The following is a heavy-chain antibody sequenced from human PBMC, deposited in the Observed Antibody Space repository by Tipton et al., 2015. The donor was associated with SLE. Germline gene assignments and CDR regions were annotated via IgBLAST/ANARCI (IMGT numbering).Heavy chain of an antibody. CDR3: ARERFFARRGFDI. J-gene: IGHJ3*02. CDR2: MYTSGSA. D-gene: IGHD3-10*01. CDR1: GGSISSGNYY. Sequence: LRLSCTVSGGSISSGNYYWSWIRQPAGKGLEWIGRMYTSGSAKYNPSLKSRVTISVDTSKDQFSLKLSSVTAADTAVYYCARERFFARRGFDIWGQGTMVTVSS. V-gene: IGHV4-61*02.